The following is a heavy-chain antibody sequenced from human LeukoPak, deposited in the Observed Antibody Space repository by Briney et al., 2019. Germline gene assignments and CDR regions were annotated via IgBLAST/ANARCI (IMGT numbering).Heavy chain of an antibody. V-gene: IGHV4-59*01. CDR3: ARGQGYCSSTSCYSYYYYGMDV. CDR1: GGSISSYY. D-gene: IGHD2-2*02. Sequence: SETLSLTCTVSGGSISSYYWSWIRQPPGKGLEWIGCIYYSGSTNYNPSLKSRVTISVDTSKNQFSLKLSTVTAADTAVYYCARGQGYCSSTSCYSYYYYGMDVWGQGNTVTVSS. J-gene: IGHJ6*02. CDR2: IYYSGST.